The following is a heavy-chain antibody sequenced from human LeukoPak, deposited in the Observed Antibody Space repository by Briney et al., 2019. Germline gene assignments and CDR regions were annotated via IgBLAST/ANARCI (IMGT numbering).Heavy chain of an antibody. CDR3: AKVTIVVVTAIPDY. CDR2: ISGSGGST. CDR1: GFTFSSYA. Sequence: PGGSLRLSCAASGFTFSSYAMSWVRQAPGKGLEWVSAISGSGGSTYYADSVKGRFTISRDNSKNTLYLQMNSLRAEDTAVYYCAKVTIVVVTAIPDYWGQGTLVTVSS. V-gene: IGHV3-23*01. D-gene: IGHD2-21*02. J-gene: IGHJ4*02.